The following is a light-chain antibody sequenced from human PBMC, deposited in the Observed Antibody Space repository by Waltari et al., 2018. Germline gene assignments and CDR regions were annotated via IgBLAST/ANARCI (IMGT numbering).Light chain of an antibody. V-gene: IGKV3-11*01. CDR2: DVS. CDR3: QQRRNWPT. Sequence: EIVLTQSPATLSLSPGERATLSCRASQSVSTFLAWYKQKPGQSPRLLIYDVSFRATGIPIRFSGSGSETDFTLTISSLEPEDFAVYYCQQRRNWPTFGGGTKVEVK. CDR1: QSVSTF. J-gene: IGKJ4*01.